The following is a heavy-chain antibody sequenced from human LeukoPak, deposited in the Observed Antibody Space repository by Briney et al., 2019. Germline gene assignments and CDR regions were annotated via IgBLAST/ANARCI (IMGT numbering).Heavy chain of an antibody. V-gene: IGHV5-51*01. D-gene: IGHD3-9*01. J-gene: IGHJ4*02. CDR1: GYSFGNYW. CDR2: IYPGDSDT. Sequence: GESLKISCKGSGYSFGNYWIGWVRQTPGKGLEWMAIIYPGDSDTKYSPSFQGQVTISADKSISTAYLQWNSLTASDSAMYYCARLLGNDWSGRDYWGQGTLVIVSS. CDR3: ARLLGNDWSGRDY.